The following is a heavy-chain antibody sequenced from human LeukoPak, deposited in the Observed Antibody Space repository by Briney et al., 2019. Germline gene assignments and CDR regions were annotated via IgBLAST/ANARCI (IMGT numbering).Heavy chain of an antibody. D-gene: IGHD1-14*01. CDR1: GGSVSSYY. CDR2: IHNSGRT. Sequence: SETLSLTCSVSGGSVSSYYWSWIRQSPGKGLEWIGYIHNSGRTNYNPSLKSRVTGFVDTSKNQVSLRLSSVTAADTAVYYCARHGTISSESYFDYWGQGALVTASS. J-gene: IGHJ4*02. V-gene: IGHV4-59*08. CDR3: ARHGTISSESYFDY.